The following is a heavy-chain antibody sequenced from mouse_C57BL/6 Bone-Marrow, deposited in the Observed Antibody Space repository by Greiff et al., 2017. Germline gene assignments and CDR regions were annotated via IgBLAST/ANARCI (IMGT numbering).Heavy chain of an antibody. V-gene: IGHV1-42*01. Sequence: EVQLQQPGTELVKPGASVKLSCKASGYSFTGYYMNWVKQSPEKSLEWIGEINPSTGGTTYNQKFKAKATLTVDKSSSTAYMQLKSLTSEDSAVDYSARYYYDWAMDYWGQGTSVTVSS. J-gene: IGHJ4*01. CDR2: INPSTGGT. CDR1: GYSFTGYY. D-gene: IGHD2-4*01. CDR3: ARYYYDWAMDY.